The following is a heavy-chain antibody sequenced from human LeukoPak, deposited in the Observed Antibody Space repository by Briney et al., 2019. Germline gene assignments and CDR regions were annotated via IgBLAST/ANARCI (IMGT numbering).Heavy chain of an antibody. J-gene: IGHJ4*02. CDR1: GYTFTGYY. CDR2: INPNSGGT. V-gene: IGHV1-2*02. CDR3: ARLTVRGVINPFDY. Sequence: ASVNVSCTASGYTFTGYYMHWVRQAPGQGLEWMGWINPNSGGTNYAQKFQGRVTMTRDTSISTAYMELSRLRSDDTAVYYCARLTVRGVINPFDYWGQGTLVTVSS. D-gene: IGHD3-10*01.